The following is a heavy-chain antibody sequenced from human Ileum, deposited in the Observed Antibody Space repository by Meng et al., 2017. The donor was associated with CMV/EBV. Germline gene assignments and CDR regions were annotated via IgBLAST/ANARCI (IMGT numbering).Heavy chain of an antibody. CDR2: INPNSGGA. CDR1: GYICTGEY. Sequence: KASGYICTGEYIHWVRQAPGQGLEWMGWINPNSGGAHYARNFQGRVTLTRDTSISTAYMELSSLRSDDTAVYYCARSGYTSSAYFVYWGQGTLVTVSS. V-gene: IGHV1-2*02. CDR3: ARSGYTSSAYFVY. D-gene: IGHD5-12*01. J-gene: IGHJ4*02.